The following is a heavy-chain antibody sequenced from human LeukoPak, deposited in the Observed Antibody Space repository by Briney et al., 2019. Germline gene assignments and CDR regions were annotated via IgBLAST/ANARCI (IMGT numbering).Heavy chain of an antibody. D-gene: IGHD6-19*01. CDR3: ARGGEITVAAHFQH. V-gene: IGHV4-59*08. J-gene: IGHJ1*01. Sequence: PSETLTLTCTASGGSINSYYWSWIRQPPGKGLEWIGYIYYSGSTNYNPSLKSRVTISVDMSTVSLKLSSVSSADSAVYYCARGGEITVAAHFQHWGQGTLVTVSS. CDR1: GGSINSYY. CDR2: IYYSGST.